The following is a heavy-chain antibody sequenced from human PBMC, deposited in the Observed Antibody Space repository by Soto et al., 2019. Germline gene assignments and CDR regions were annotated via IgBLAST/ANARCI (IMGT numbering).Heavy chain of an antibody. J-gene: IGHJ6*02. CDR3: AKDRWLVLRGMDV. Sequence: GASVKVSCKASGGTFSSYAISWVRQAPGQGLEWMGGIIPIFGTANYAQKFQGRVTITADESTSTAYMELSSLRSEDTALYYCAKDRWLVLRGMDVWGQGTTVTVSS. V-gene: IGHV1-69*13. CDR2: IIPIFGTA. CDR1: GGTFSSYA. D-gene: IGHD6-19*01.